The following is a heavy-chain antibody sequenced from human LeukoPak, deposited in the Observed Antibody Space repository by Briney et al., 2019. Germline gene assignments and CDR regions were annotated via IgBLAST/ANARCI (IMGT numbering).Heavy chain of an antibody. V-gene: IGHV3-30*01. Sequence: GRSLRLSCAASGFTFSSYAMHWVRQAPGKGLEWVAVISYDGSNKYYADSVKGRFTISRDNSKNTLYLQMNSLRAEDTAVYYCARGGYYDSSGYYPDYWGQGTLVTVSS. D-gene: IGHD3-22*01. J-gene: IGHJ4*02. CDR1: GFTFSSYA. CDR2: ISYDGSNK. CDR3: ARGGYYDSSGYYPDY.